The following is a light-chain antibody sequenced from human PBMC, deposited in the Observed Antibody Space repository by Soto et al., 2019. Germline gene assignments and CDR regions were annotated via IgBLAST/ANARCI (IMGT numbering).Light chain of an antibody. CDR3: SSFSRSRTRYV. V-gene: IGLV2-23*02. CDR1: SSDIGGYNH. CDR2: EVS. Sequence: QSVLTQPASVSGSPGQSITISCTGTSSDIGGYNHVSWYQQHPGKAPKLIIYEVSARPSGVSNHFSGSKSGNTASLTISGLQAEDEADYYCSSFSRSRTRYVVGTGTKVTVL. J-gene: IGLJ1*01.